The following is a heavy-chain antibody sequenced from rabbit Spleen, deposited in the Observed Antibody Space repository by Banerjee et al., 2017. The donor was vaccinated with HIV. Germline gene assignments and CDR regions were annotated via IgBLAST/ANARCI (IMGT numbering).Heavy chain of an antibody. V-gene: IGHV1S45*01. J-gene: IGHJ4*01. D-gene: IGHD2-1*01. Sequence: ELVESGGGLVQPGGSLKLSCKASRFDFSTYSMSWVRQAPGKGLEWIGYIVPIFGVTYYANWVNGRFTISRTSSTTVTLQMTSLTAADTATYFCARSSGDVSLNLWGPGTLVTVS. CDR2: IVPIFGVT. CDR1: RFDFSTYS. CDR3: ARSSGDVSLNL.